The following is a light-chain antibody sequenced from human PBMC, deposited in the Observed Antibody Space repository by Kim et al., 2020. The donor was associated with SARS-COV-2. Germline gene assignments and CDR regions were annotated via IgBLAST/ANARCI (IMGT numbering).Light chain of an antibody. CDR2: DDD. CDR1: SSNIGNND. CDR3: AAWDDRLNGWV. V-gene: IGLV1-36*01. Sequence: QRVTISWSGSSSNIGNNDVYWYQQLPGTAPKLLIYDDDLRPSGVSDRFSGSKSGTSASLDISGPQSEDEADYYCAAWDDRLNGWVFGGGTQLTVL. J-gene: IGLJ3*02.